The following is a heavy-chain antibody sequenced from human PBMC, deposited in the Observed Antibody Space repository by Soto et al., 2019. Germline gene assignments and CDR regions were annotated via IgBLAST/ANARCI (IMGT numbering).Heavy chain of an antibody. D-gene: IGHD1-26*01. J-gene: IGHJ4*02. Sequence: EVQLLESGGGLVQPGGSLRLSCAASGFTFSSYAMGWVRQAPGKGLEWVSAISGSGGSTYYADSVKARFTIASDNSKNTLYLQTNGLRAVDTAVCYCARRGSGSYYDSWGEGTLVTASS. CDR2: ISGSGGST. CDR1: GFTFSSYA. V-gene: IGHV3-23*01. CDR3: ARRGSGSYYDS.